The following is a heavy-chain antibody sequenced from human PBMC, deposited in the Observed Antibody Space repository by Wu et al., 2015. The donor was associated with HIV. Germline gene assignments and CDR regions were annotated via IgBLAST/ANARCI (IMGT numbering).Heavy chain of an antibody. CDR3: ATEGGYFLTSSLDS. CDR1: GGTFKSHS. D-gene: IGHD2-2*01. V-gene: IGHV1-69*13. Sequence: QVQLVQSGAEVKKPRSSVKVSCKASGGTFKSHSISWIRQAPGQGLEWMGRIIPIFNTADYAQKFQGRVAITADESTNTAYMQLSSLRSEDTAIYYCATEGGYFLTSSLDSWGQGTLVTVSS. J-gene: IGHJ4*02. CDR2: IIPIFNTA.